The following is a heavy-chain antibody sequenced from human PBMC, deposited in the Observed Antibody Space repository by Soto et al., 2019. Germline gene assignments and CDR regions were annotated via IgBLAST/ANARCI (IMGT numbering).Heavy chain of an antibody. D-gene: IGHD2-15*01. CDR3: AKTPRARYCSGGSCYSLSWAFSVGIDY. Sequence: GGSLRLSCAASGFTFSSYAMSWVRQAPGKGLEWVSAISGSGGSTYYADSVKGRFTISRDNSKNTLYLQMNSLRAEDTAVYYCAKTPRARYCSGGSCYSLSWAFSVGIDYWGQGTLVTVSS. V-gene: IGHV3-23*01. CDR1: GFTFSSYA. CDR2: ISGSGGST. J-gene: IGHJ4*02.